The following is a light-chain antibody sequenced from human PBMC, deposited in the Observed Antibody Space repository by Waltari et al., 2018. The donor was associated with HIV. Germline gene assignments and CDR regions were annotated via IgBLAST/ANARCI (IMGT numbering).Light chain of an antibody. CDR2: RNN. J-gene: IGLJ3*02. Sequence: QPVLTQPPSASGTPGHGVTIPCSGSNSNIGTNSVYWYQPLPGMAPKLLIYRNNRRPSGIPDRFSGSRSGTSASLAISGLRSEDEADYYCATWDDSLIWVFGGGTKLTVL. V-gene: IGLV1-47*01. CDR3: ATWDDSLIWV. CDR1: NSNIGTNS.